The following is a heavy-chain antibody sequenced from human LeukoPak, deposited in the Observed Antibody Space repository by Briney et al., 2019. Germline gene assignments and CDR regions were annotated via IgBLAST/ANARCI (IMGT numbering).Heavy chain of an antibody. CDR1: GYSFTSYW. J-gene: IGHJ4*02. CDR2: IYPGDSAT. D-gene: IGHD5-18*01. Sequence: PGESLKISCKGSGYSFTSYWIGWVRQMPGKGLEWMGIIYPGDSATRYSPSIQGQVTISADKSISTAYLQWSSLKASDTAMYYCARSIYSYGYYFDYWGQGTLVTVSS. CDR3: ARSIYSYGYYFDY. V-gene: IGHV5-51*01.